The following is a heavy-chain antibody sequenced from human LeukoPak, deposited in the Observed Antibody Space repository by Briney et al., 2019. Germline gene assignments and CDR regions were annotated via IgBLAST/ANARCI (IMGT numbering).Heavy chain of an antibody. CDR2: IYYSGST. J-gene: IGHJ3*02. CDR3: ATSSLGGDAFDI. Sequence: SETLSLTCTVSGGSISSGGYYWSWIRQHPGKGLEWIGNIYYSGSTYYNPSLKSRLTISVDTSKDQFSLNLSSVTAADTAVYYCATSSLGGDAFDIWGQGTMVTVSS. D-gene: IGHD3-16*01. CDR1: GGSISSGGYY. V-gene: IGHV4-31*03.